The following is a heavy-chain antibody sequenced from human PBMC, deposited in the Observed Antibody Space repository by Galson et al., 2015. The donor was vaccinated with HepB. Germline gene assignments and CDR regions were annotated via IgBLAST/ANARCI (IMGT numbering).Heavy chain of an antibody. Sequence: SLRLSCAASGFTVSSNYMSWVRQAPGKGLEWVSVIYSGGSTYYADSVKGRFTISRDNSKNTLYLQMNSLRAEDTAVYYCARETLGSSAHNWFDPWGQGTLVTVSS. CDR3: ARETLGSSAHNWFDP. CDR2: IYSGGST. J-gene: IGHJ5*02. V-gene: IGHV3-53*01. D-gene: IGHD6-6*01. CDR1: GFTVSSNY.